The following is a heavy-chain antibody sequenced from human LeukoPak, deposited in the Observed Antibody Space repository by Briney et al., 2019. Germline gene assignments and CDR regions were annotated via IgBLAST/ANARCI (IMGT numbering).Heavy chain of an antibody. CDR1: RFISTNYW. CDR2: VNNDGSAT. D-gene: IGHD2/OR15-2a*01. J-gene: IGHJ4*02. CDR3: TSFFETN. Sequence: GGSLRLSCAASRFISTNYWIHWVRQAPGKGLVWVSHVNNDGSATSYADSVKGRFTISRDSAKNTVYLHMNSLRVEDTAVYYCTSFFETNWGQGTLVTVSS. V-gene: IGHV3-74*01.